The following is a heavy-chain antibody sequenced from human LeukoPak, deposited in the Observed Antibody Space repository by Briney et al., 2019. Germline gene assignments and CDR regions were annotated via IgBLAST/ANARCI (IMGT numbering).Heavy chain of an antibody. Sequence: GGSLRLSCAASGFTFSSYWMHWVRQAPGKGLVWVSRINSDGSSTSYADSVKGRFTISRDNAKNTLYLQMNSLRAEDTAVCYCARESYDYVWGSYHYYYYYMDVWGKGTTVTVSS. V-gene: IGHV3-74*01. D-gene: IGHD3-16*02. J-gene: IGHJ6*03. CDR1: GFTFSSYW. CDR3: ARESYDYVWGSYHYYYYYMDV. CDR2: INSDGSST.